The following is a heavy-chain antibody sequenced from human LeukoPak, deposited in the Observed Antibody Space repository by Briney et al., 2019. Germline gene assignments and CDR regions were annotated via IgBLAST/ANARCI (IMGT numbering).Heavy chain of an antibody. CDR1: GGTFSSYA. V-gene: IGHV1-69*04. CDR3: ARGHNYQLNY. D-gene: IGHD1-1*01. Sequence: ASVKVSCKASGGTFSSYAISWVRQAPGQGLEWMGRIIPILGIANYAQKFQGRVTITADKSTSTTYMELSSLRSEDTAVYYCARGHNYQLNYWGQGTLVTVSS. CDR2: IIPILGIA. J-gene: IGHJ4*02.